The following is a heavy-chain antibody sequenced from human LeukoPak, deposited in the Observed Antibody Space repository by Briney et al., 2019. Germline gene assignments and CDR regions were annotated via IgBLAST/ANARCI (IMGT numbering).Heavy chain of an antibody. Sequence: GGSLRLSCAVSGLTVSTNYTSWVRQAPGKGLEWVSVIYSAGSTYYADSVKGRFTISRDNSKNTVYLQMNSLRPDDTAVYYCAREGGSGSYGYDYWGQGTLVTVSS. CDR1: GLTVSTNY. CDR2: IYSAGST. J-gene: IGHJ4*02. V-gene: IGHV3-66*02. D-gene: IGHD3-10*01. CDR3: AREGGSGSYGYDY.